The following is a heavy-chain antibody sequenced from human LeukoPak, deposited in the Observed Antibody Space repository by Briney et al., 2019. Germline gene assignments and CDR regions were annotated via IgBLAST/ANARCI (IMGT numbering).Heavy chain of an antibody. D-gene: IGHD3-10*01. V-gene: IGHV3-21*01. Sequence: PGGSLRLSCAASGFTFSSYSMNWVRQAPGKGLEWVSSISSSSSYIYYADSVKGRFTISRDNAKNSLYLQMNSLRAEDTAVYYCARDLGGSGSYYNALDYWGQGTLVTVSS. CDR3: ARDLGGSGSYYNALDY. J-gene: IGHJ4*02. CDR2: ISSSSSYI. CDR1: GFTFSSYS.